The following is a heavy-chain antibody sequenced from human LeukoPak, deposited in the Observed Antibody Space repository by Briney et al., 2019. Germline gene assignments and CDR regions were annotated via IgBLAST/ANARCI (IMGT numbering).Heavy chain of an antibody. J-gene: IGHJ4*02. CDR1: GFTFSNSA. CDR2: INYDSSHI. Sequence: PGGSLRLSCAASGFTFSNSAMNWVRQVPGKGLEWVSSINYDSSHIYYAASVRGRFTISRDNARNSVYLQMNSLRVEDTAVYYCARDPLRYLRVGHYDYWGQGTLVAVSS. D-gene: IGHD3-9*01. CDR3: ARDPLRYLRVGHYDY. V-gene: IGHV3-21*01.